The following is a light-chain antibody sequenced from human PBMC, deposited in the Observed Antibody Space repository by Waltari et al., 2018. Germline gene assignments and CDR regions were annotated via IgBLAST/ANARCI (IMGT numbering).Light chain of an antibody. J-gene: IGKJ3*01. Sequence: EFVLTQSPGTLSLSPGERATLSCRASQSVFGTYLVWYQQKPGQAPRLLIYGASIRATGIPDRFSGSGSGTDFILTISRLEPEDYAVYYCQHYGRSPFTFGPGTKVDIK. CDR3: QHYGRSPFT. CDR1: QSVFGTY. CDR2: GAS. V-gene: IGKV3-20*01.